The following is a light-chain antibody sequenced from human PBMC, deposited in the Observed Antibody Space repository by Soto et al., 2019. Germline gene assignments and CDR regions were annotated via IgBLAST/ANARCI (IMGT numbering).Light chain of an antibody. J-gene: IGKJ1*01. V-gene: IGKV3-15*01. CDR1: QSVSSN. Sequence: EIVMTQYPATLSVSPGERATLSCRASQSVSSNLAWYQQKVGQAPRLLIYDASTRATGVPARFSGSGSGTEFTLTISSLQSEDFAVYYCQQYSNWPETFGQGTKVEIK. CDR2: DAS. CDR3: QQYSNWPET.